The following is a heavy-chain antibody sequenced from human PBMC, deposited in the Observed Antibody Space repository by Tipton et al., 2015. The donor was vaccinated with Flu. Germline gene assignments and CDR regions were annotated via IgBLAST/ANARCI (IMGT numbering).Heavy chain of an antibody. D-gene: IGHD7-27*01. CDR2: IYYSGST. Sequence: TLSLTCTVSGGSISSSSYYWGWIRQPPGKGLEWIGSIYYSGSTYYTPSLKSRVTISADTSKNQFSLKLSSVTAADTAVYYCASKVANWGVWEPLDYWGQGTLVTVSS. CDR3: ASKVANWGVWEPLDY. J-gene: IGHJ4*02. CDR1: GGSISSSSYY. V-gene: IGHV4-39*07.